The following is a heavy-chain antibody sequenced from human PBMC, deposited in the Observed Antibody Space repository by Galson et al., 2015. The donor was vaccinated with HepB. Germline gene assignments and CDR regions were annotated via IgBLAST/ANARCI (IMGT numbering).Heavy chain of an antibody. D-gene: IGHD5-12*01. Sequence: SLRLSCAASGFSFSLYSMHWVRQAPGKGLEGVAVTSDDGNNKHYAGSVKGRFTISRDNSKNTVYLQMNGLREEDTAVYYCARDLSSAYDVDFWGQGAPVAVSS. V-gene: IGHV3-30-3*01. CDR1: GFSFSLYS. CDR2: TSDDGNNK. J-gene: IGHJ4*02. CDR3: ARDLSSAYDVDF.